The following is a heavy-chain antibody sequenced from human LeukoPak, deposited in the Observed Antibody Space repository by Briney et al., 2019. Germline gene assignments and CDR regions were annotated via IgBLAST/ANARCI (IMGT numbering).Heavy chain of an antibody. V-gene: IGHV3-23*05. CDR2: IDGSGRIT. J-gene: IGHJ4*02. D-gene: IGHD5-24*01. CDR1: GFTFSNYN. Sequence: GGSLRLSCAASGFTFSNYNMSWVRQAPGKGLEWVSGIDGSGRITYYTDSVNGRFSISRDNSKSTVYLHMNSLRDEDTAIYYCAKASRRDGYIRGSFDHWGQGTLVTVSS. CDR3: AKASRRDGYIRGSFDH.